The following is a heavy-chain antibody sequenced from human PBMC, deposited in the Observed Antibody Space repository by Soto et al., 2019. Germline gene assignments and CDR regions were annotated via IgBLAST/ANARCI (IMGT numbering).Heavy chain of an antibody. Sequence: ASVKVSCKASGYTFTSYGISWVRQAPGQGLEWMGWISAYNGNTNYAQKLQGRVTMTTDTSTSTAYMELRSLRSDDTAVYYCARELEVVVAATVRYFDYWGQGTLVTVSS. J-gene: IGHJ4*02. V-gene: IGHV1-18*01. CDR2: ISAYNGNT. D-gene: IGHD2-15*01. CDR1: GYTFTSYG. CDR3: ARELEVVVAATVRYFDY.